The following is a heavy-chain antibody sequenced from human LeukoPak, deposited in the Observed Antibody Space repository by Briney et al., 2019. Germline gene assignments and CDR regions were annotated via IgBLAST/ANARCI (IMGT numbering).Heavy chain of an antibody. CDR3: ARVMYSGSYYSVDY. CDR1: GHTFSSYS. J-gene: IGHJ4*02. V-gene: IGHV3-48*02. D-gene: IGHD1-26*01. Sequence: GGSLRLSCAASGHTFSSYSMNWGREAPGEGREWGSYISSSSTTIYYADSVKGRFTISRDNAKNSLYLQMNSLRDEDTAVYYCARVMYSGSYYSVDYWGQGTLVTVSS. CDR2: ISSSSTTI.